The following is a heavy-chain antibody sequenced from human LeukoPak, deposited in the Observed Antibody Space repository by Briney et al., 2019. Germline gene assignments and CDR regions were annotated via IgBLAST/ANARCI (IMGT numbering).Heavy chain of an antibody. CDR1: GGTFSNYA. Sequence: GASVKVSCKASGGTFSNYAFSWVRQAPGHGLEWMGAIIPIFSTTNYAQKFQGRVTITADESTGTAYMELSSLRSEDTAVYYCAREQRGGSYFTEKRLDYWGQGTLVAVSS. CDR3: AREQRGGSYFTEKRLDY. V-gene: IGHV1-69*13. CDR2: IIPIFSTT. J-gene: IGHJ4*02. D-gene: IGHD1-26*01.